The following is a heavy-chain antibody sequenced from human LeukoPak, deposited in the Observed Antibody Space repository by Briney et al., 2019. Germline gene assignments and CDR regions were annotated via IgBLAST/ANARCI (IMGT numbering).Heavy chain of an antibody. V-gene: IGHV3-48*03. CDR1: GLTFSSYE. CDR3: ADLGITLIGGV. Sequence: GGSMTLACPAAGLTFSSYERNWVRRAPGTGLEGVSYISSRGSTIYYADSVEGRFTISRDNAKNSLDLQMNSRRGEDMAVYYCADLGITLIGGVWGKGTTVTISS. CDR2: ISSRGSTI. D-gene: IGHD3-10*02. J-gene: IGHJ6*04.